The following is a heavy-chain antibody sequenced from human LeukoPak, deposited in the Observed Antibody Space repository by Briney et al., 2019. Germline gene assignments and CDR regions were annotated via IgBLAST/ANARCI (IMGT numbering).Heavy chain of an antibody. Sequence: SGPTLVKPTQTLTLTCTFSGFSLSTSGVGVGWIRQPPGKALEWLALIYWDDDKRYSPSLKSRLTITKDTSKNQVVLTMTNMDPVDTATYYCAHSWVPGLGYCSGGSCSRFDYWGQGTLVTVSS. CDR3: AHSWVPGLGYCSGGSCSRFDY. V-gene: IGHV2-5*02. CDR1: GFSLSTSGVG. D-gene: IGHD2-15*01. CDR2: IYWDDDK. J-gene: IGHJ4*02.